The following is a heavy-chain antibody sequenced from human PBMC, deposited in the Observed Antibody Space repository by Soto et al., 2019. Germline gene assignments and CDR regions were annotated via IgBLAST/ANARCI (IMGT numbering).Heavy chain of an antibody. Sequence: PSETLSLTCTVSGGSISSYYWSWIRQPPGKGLEWIGYIYYSGSTNYNPSLKSRVTISVDTSKNQFSLKLSSVTAADTAVYYCARVFARFDCSSTSCYEFWFDPWGQGTLVTVSS. CDR3: ARVFARFDCSSTSCYEFWFDP. J-gene: IGHJ5*02. D-gene: IGHD2-2*01. V-gene: IGHV4-59*01. CDR1: GGSISSYY. CDR2: IYYSGST.